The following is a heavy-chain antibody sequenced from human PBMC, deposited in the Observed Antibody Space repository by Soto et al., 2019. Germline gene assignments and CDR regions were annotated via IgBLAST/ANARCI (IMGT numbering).Heavy chain of an antibody. Sequence: GSLRLSCTASGFIFGDYDMTWVRQAPGKGLEWIGFIRSKAYGGTTEYAASVKGRFTISRDDSESIAYLQINRLQTEDTAVYYCARAPVPLTIFGVVTPYYYGIDVWGQGTTVTVSS. CDR2: IRSKAYGGTT. J-gene: IGHJ6*02. CDR1: GFIFGDYD. V-gene: IGHV3-49*04. CDR3: ARAPVPLTIFGVVTPYYYGIDV. D-gene: IGHD3-3*01.